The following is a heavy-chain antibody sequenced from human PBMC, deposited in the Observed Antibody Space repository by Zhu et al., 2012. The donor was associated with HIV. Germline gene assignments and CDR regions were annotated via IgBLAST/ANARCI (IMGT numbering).Heavy chain of an antibody. J-gene: IGHJ5*01. Sequence: QVQLQESGPRLVRPSETLSLTCTVSGGSISSRFWTWIRQPPGKGLEWIGNVYFSGSTKYNPSLESRVTISIDMSKNHFSLELTSVAAADTAVYYCARDRDYDILSGAFDSWGQGTLVTVSS. V-gene: IGHV4-59*11. CDR1: GGSISSRF. D-gene: IGHD3-9*01. CDR2: VYFSGST. CDR3: ARDRDYDILSGAFDS.